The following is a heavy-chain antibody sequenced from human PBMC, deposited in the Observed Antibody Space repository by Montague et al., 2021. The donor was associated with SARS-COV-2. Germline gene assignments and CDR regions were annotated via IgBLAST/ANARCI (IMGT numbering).Heavy chain of an antibody. J-gene: IGHJ5*02. Sequence: PALVKPTQTLALTCTFSGFSLTTDGICVSWIRQPPGKALEWLARIDWDDDKYYSTSLKTRLTISKDTSKNQVVLTMTNMNPADTATYYCARNGVEFRGSEKYYSGNWLDPWGQGTLVTVSS. D-gene: IGHD3-10*01. CDR2: IDWDDDK. CDR1: GFSLTTDGIC. V-gene: IGHV2-70*11. CDR3: ARNGVEFRGSEKYYSGNWLDP.